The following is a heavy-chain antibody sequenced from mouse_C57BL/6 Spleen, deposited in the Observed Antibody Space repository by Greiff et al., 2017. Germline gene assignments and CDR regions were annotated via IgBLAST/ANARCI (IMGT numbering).Heavy chain of an antibody. D-gene: IGHD1-1*01. Sequence: VKLKESGPELVKPGASVKISCKASGYAFSSSWMNWVKQRPGKGLEWIGRIYPGDGDTNYNGKFKGKATLTADKSSSTAYMQLSSLTSEDSAVYFCARWDYYGSSPFAYWGQGTLVTVSA. CDR2: IYPGDGDT. CDR1: GYAFSSSW. CDR3: ARWDYYGSSPFAY. J-gene: IGHJ3*01. V-gene: IGHV1-82*01.